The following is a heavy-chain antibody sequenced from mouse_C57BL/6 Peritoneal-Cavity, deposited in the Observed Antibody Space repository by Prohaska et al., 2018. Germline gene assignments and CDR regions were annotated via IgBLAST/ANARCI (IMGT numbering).Heavy chain of an antibody. CDR1: GNTFTSYW. CDR2: IDLSDSET. CDR3: ARHYGNYWYFDV. V-gene: IGHV1-52*01. Sequence: QVQLQQPGAELVRPGSSVKLSCKASGNTFTSYWMHWVKQRPIQGLEWIVNIDLSDSETHYNQKFKDKATLTVDKSSSTAYMQLSSLTSEDSAVYYCARHYGNYWYFDVWGTGTTVTVSS. D-gene: IGHD2-1*01. J-gene: IGHJ1*03.